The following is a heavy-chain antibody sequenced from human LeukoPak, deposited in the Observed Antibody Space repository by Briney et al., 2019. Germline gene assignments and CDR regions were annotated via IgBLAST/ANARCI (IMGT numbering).Heavy chain of an antibody. D-gene: IGHD3-16*02. J-gene: IGHJ5*02. V-gene: IGHV3-23*01. CDR3: AKAGYDYVWGSYRSLSWFDP. CDR1: GFTFGSYA. Sequence: GGSLRLSCAASGFTFGSYAMSWVRQAPGKGLEWVSAISGSGGSTYYADSVKGRFTISRDNSKNTLYLQMNSLRAEDTAVYYCAKAGYDYVWGSYRSLSWFDPWGQGTLVTVSS. CDR2: ISGSGGST.